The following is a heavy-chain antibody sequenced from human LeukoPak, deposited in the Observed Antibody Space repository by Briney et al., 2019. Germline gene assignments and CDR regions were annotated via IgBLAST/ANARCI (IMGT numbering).Heavy chain of an antibody. CDR1: GYSFSTQW. CDR3: ARVTVSVPGDCLDY. Sequence: GESLKISCKASGYSFSTQWIVWVRQMPGKGLEWMGAVYPGDADTKYSPSFQGQVTISADRSTGTAYLQWSSLKASDTAIYYCARVTVSVPGDCLDYWGQGTLVTVSS. D-gene: IGHD2-21*02. V-gene: IGHV5-51*01. CDR2: VYPGDADT. J-gene: IGHJ4*02.